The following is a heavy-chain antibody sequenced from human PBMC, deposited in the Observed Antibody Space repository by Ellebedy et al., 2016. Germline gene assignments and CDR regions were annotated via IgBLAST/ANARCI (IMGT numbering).Heavy chain of an antibody. CDR2: ISWNSGSI. J-gene: IGHJ6*02. CDR1: GFTFDDYA. V-gene: IGHV3-9*01. CDR3: ARGAIIAVAGTGYYYYGMDV. D-gene: IGHD6-19*01. Sequence: SLKISXAASGFTFDDYAMHWVRQAPGKGLEWVSGISWNSGSIGYADSVKGRFTISRDNAKNSLYLQMNSLRAEDTAVYYCARGAIIAVAGTGYYYYGMDVWGQGTTVTVSS.